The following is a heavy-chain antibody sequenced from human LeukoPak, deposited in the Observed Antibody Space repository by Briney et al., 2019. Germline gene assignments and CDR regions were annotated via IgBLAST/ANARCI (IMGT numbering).Heavy chain of an antibody. CDR3: ARAGIAAAGMSG. CDR1: GFTVSSNY. D-gene: IGHD6-13*01. V-gene: IGHV3-66*01. Sequence: GGSLRLSCAASGFTVSSNYMSWVRQAPGKGLEWVSVIYSGGSTYYADSVKGRLTISRDNSKNTLYLQMNSLRAEDTAVYYCARAGIAAAGMSGWGQGTLVTVSS. J-gene: IGHJ4*02. CDR2: IYSGGST.